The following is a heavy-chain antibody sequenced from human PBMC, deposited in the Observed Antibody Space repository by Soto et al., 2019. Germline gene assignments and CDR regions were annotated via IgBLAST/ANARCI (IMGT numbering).Heavy chain of an antibody. CDR1: GYTFTGYY. CDR2: INPNSGGT. D-gene: IGHD4-17*01. V-gene: IGHV1-2*04. CDR3: AREYDYGYYETLDP. Sequence: GASVKVSCKASGYTFTGYYMHWVRQAPGQGLEWMGWINPNSGGTNYAQKFQGWVTMTRDTSISTAYMELSRLRSDDTAVYYCAREYDYGYYETLDPWGQGTLVTVSS. J-gene: IGHJ5*02.